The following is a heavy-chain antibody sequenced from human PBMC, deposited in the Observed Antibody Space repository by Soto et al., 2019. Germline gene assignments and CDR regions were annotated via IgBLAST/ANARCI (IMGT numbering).Heavy chain of an antibody. Sequence: PGGSVRLSVVSAEFAYRGDYLSWINQAPGKGLEWVSYISSSGSTIYYADSVQGRFTISRDNAKNSLYLQMNSLRAEDTAVYYCASDWGSGAFDIWGQGTMVTVSS. CDR3: ASDWGSGAFDI. J-gene: IGHJ3*02. CDR1: EFAYRGDY. D-gene: IGHD3-16*01. V-gene: IGHV3-11*01. CDR2: ISSSGSTI.